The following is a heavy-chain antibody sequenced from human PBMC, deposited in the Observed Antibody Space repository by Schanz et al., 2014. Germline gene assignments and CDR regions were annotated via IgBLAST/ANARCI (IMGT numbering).Heavy chain of an antibody. CDR2: ISPYNGNT. CDR1: GYTFTSYG. V-gene: IGHV1-18*01. CDR3: AREQTPYTNSSNNRYLDC. D-gene: IGHD6-6*01. Sequence: QVQLVQSGAEVKKPGASVKVSCKASGYTFTSYGISWVRQAPGQGLEWMGWISPYNGNTNYAQKLQGRVTMTADTSTSQNNKDLRQQESDGTAVYYCAREQTPYTNSSNNRYLDCWGQGSLVTVSS. J-gene: IGHJ4*02.